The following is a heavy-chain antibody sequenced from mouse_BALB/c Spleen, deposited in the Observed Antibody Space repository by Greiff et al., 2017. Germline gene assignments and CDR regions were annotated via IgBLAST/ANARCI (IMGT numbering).Heavy chain of an antibody. CDR1: GYTFTSYT. D-gene: IGHD2-4*01. CDR3: ARGDDYDLAYYAMDY. CDR2: INPSSGYT. J-gene: IGHJ4*01. Sequence: QVQLKQSGAELARPGASVKMSCKASGYTFTSYTMHWVKQRPGQGLEWIGYINPSSGYTNYNQKFKDKATLTADKSSSTAYMQLSSLTSEDSAVYYCARGDDYDLAYYAMDYWGQGTSVTVSS. V-gene: IGHV1-4*01.